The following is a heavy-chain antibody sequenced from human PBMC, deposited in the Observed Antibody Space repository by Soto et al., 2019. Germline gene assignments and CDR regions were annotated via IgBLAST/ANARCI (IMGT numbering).Heavy chain of an antibody. Sequence: GASVKVSCKASGFTFTSSAMQWVRQARGQRLEWIGWIVVGSGNTNYAQKFQERVTITRDMSTSTAYMELSSLRSEDTAVYYCAAVGYYDILTGYHPTQYYFDYWGQGTLVTVSS. V-gene: IGHV1-58*02. CDR3: AAVGYYDILTGYHPTQYYFDY. CDR2: IVVGSGNT. D-gene: IGHD3-9*01. CDR1: GFTFTSSA. J-gene: IGHJ4*02.